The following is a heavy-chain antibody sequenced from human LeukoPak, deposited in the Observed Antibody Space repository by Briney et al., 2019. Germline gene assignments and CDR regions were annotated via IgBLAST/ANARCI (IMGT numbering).Heavy chain of an antibody. CDR1: GGSFSGYY. CDR3: AREKRGYCSSTSCYTVAFDY. V-gene: IGHV4-34*01. Sequence: SETLSLTCAVYGGSFSGYYWIWIRQPPEKGLEWIGEINHSGSTYYNPSLKSRVTISLDTSENQFSLKLSSVTAADTAVYYCAREKRGYCSSTSCYTVAFDYWGQGTLVTVSS. D-gene: IGHD2-2*02. J-gene: IGHJ4*02. CDR2: INHSGST.